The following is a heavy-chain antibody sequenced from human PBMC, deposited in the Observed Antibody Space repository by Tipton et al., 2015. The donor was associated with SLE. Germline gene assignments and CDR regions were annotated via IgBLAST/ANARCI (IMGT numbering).Heavy chain of an antibody. CDR3: VRGEADVFHI. CDR1: GDSINSGDYS. CDR2: IFRSGNA. Sequence: TLSLTCAVSGDSINSGDYSWSWIRQPPGKGLEWIVYIFRSGNAYYNPPLNSRLTISLDMSRNHFSLRLKSVTAADTALYYCVRGEADVFHIWGQGTVVSVSS. V-gene: IGHV4-30-2*01. J-gene: IGHJ3*02.